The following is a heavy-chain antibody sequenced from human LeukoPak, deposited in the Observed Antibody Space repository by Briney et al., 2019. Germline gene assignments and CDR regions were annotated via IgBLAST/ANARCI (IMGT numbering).Heavy chain of an antibody. V-gene: IGHV3-23*01. CDR2: ISGSGGST. CDR3: AKDHYYGSVNDAFDI. J-gene: IGHJ3*02. D-gene: IGHD3-10*01. Sequence: GGSLRLSCAASGFTFSSYAMSWVRQAPGKGLEWVSAISGSGGSTYYADPVKGRFTISRDNSKNTLYLQMNSLRAEDTAVYYCAKDHYYGSVNDAFDIWGQGTMVTVSS. CDR1: GFTFSSYA.